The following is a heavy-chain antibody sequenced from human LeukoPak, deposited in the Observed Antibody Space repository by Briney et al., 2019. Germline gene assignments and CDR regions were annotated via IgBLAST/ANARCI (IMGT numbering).Heavy chain of an antibody. V-gene: IGHV3-9*01. CDR1: GFTFDDYA. Sequence: GGSLRLSCAASGFTFDDYAMHWVRQAPGKGLEWVSGISWNSGSIGYADSVKGRFTISRDNAKNSLYLQMNSLRAEDTALYYCAKDLHYDILTGQDYWGQGTLVTVSS. J-gene: IGHJ4*02. CDR3: AKDLHYDILTGQDY. D-gene: IGHD3-9*01. CDR2: ISWNSGSI.